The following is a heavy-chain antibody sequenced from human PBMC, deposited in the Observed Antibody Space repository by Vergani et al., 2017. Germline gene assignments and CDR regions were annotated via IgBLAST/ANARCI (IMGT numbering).Heavy chain of an antibody. CDR1: GFTFSSYW. J-gene: IGHJ6*03. V-gene: IGHV3-74*01. CDR3: AKDLKGEGNSPSYYYYMDV. D-gene: IGHD4-23*01. Sequence: EVQLVESGGGLVQPGGSLRLSCAASGFTFSSYWMHWVRQAPGKGLVWVSRINSDGSSTSYADSVKGRFTISRDNAKNTLYLQMNSLRAEDTAVYYCAKDLKGEGNSPSYYYYMDVWGKGTTVTVSS. CDR2: INSDGSST.